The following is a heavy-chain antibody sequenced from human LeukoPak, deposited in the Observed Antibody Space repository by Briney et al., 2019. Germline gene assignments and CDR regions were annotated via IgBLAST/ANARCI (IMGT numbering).Heavy chain of an antibody. CDR2: ISHDGSDK. CDR1: GFTFSSYG. J-gene: IGHJ4*02. Sequence: AGGSLRLSCAASGFTFSSYGMHWLRQAPGKGLEWVALISHDGSDKYYADSVKGRFTISRDNSKNTLYLQMNSLRAEDTAMYSCATLLLGVGGDYWGQGTLATVSS. D-gene: IGHD3-16*01. CDR3: ATLLLGVGGDY. V-gene: IGHV3-30*03.